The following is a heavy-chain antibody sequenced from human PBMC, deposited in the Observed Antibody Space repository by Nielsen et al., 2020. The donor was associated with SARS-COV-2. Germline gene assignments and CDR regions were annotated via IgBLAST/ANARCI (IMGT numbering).Heavy chain of an antibody. CDR2: ISFDGSNI. J-gene: IGHJ4*02. V-gene: IGHV3-30*18. D-gene: IGHD3-10*01. CDR1: GFTFSSFG. Sequence: GESLKISCAASGFTFSSFGMYWVRQAPGKGLEWVAVISFDGSNIYYADSVKGRFTISRDNFKNTLYLQMNSLRTEDTAVYYCAKSNVVRGIIGYYFEYWGRGTAVNVSS. CDR3: AKSNVVRGIIGYYFEY.